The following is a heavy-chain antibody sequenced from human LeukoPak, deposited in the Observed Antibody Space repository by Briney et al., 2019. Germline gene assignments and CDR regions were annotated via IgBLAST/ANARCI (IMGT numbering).Heavy chain of an antibody. CDR1: GDSISSSSYY. J-gene: IGHJ4*02. Sequence: SETLSLTCTVSGDSISSSSYYWGWIRQPPGKGLEWIGNIYYSGSTYYNPSLKSRVTISVDTSKNQFSLKLTSVTAADTAVYYCARGPLRGGGPTFDTWGQGTLVAVAS. CDR3: ARGPLRGGGPTFDT. CDR2: IYYSGST. D-gene: IGHD2-15*01. V-gene: IGHV4-39*07.